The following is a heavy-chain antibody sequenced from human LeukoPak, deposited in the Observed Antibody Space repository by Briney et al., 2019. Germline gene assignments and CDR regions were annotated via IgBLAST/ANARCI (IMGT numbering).Heavy chain of an antibody. V-gene: IGHV4-39*07. CDR3: ARGPRLITMVRGAVFDY. D-gene: IGHD3-10*01. Sequence: SETLSLTCTVSGGSIRSSYYYWGWIRQPPGKGLEWIGSIYDSGSTNYNPSLKSRVTISVDTSKNQFSLKLSSVTAADTAVYYCARGPRLITMVRGAVFDYWGQGTLVTVSS. J-gene: IGHJ4*02. CDR2: IYDSGST. CDR1: GGSIRSSYYY.